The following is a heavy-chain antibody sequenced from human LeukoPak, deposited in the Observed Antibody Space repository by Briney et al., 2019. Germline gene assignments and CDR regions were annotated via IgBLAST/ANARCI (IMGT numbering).Heavy chain of an antibody. J-gene: IGHJ4*02. CDR1: GFTFSNYA. V-gene: IGHV3-30*04. CDR2: ISYDGSNK. CDR3: AKRGGYESSGWGIDY. D-gene: IGHD3-22*01. Sequence: GGSLRLSCAASGFTFSNYAMHWVRQAPGKGLEWVGVISYDGSNKYYADSVKGRFTISRDNSKNTLYVQMNSLRAEDTAVYYCAKRGGYESSGWGIDYWGQGTLVTVSS.